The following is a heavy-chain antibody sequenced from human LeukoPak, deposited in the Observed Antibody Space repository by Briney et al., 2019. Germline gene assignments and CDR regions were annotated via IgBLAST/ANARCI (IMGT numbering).Heavy chain of an antibody. Sequence: PGRSLRLSCAASGFTFSSYGMHWVRQAPGKGLEWVAVIWYDGSNKYYADSVKGRFTISRDNSKNTLYLQMNSLEAEDTAVYYCARDTLLWFGETNPYYYGMDVWGQGTTVTVSS. CDR2: IWYDGSNK. V-gene: IGHV3-33*01. CDR3: ARDTLLWFGETNPYYYGMDV. D-gene: IGHD3-10*01. CDR1: GFTFSSYG. J-gene: IGHJ6*02.